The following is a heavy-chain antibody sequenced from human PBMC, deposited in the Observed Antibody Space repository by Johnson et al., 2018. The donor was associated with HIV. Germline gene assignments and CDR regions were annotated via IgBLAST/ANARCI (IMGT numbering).Heavy chain of an antibody. D-gene: IGHD5-24*01. Sequence: QVQLVESGGGVVQPGRSLRLSCAASGFTVSSDYMSWVRQAPGKGLEWVAVIWYDGSKKYYADSVKGRFTISRDNSKNTLYLQMNSLRAEDTAVYYCARACRDGYTCDAFDIRGQGTVVTVSS. CDR2: IWYDGSKK. J-gene: IGHJ3*02. CDR3: ARACRDGYTCDAFDI. V-gene: IGHV3-33*08. CDR1: GFTVSSDY.